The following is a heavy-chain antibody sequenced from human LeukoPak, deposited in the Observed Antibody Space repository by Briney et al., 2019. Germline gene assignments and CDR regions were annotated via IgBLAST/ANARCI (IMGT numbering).Heavy chain of an antibody. J-gene: IGHJ4*02. D-gene: IGHD6-13*01. CDR3: AKGSSSWATSRFDY. CDR2: ISSHGSSI. Sequence: GGSLRLSCTASGFTFSDYYMSWIRQAPGRGLEYVSYISSHGSSIHYADSVKGRFTISRDNSENTLYLQMNSLRAEDTAVYYCAKGSSSWATSRFDYWGQGTLVTVSS. V-gene: IGHV3-11*04. CDR1: GFTFSDYY.